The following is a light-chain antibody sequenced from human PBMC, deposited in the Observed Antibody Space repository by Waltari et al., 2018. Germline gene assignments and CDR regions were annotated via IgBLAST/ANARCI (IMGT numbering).Light chain of an antibody. CDR3: QPYYSYPRT. CDR2: AAS. J-gene: IGKJ1*01. CDR1: QGISSY. V-gene: IGKV1-8*01. Sequence: AIRITQSPSSLSASTGDRVTITCRASQGISSYLAWYQQNPGKAPKLLIYAASTFKSGVPSRFSGSGSGTDFTLTISCLQSEDFATYYCQPYYSYPRTFGQGTKVEIK.